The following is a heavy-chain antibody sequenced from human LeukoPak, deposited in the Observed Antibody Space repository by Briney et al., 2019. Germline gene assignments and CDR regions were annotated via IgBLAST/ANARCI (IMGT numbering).Heavy chain of an antibody. CDR2: ISGSGGRT. J-gene: IGHJ4*02. CDR3: AKALRAYYFDY. V-gene: IGHV3-23*01. CDR1: GFTHISYA. Sequence: PGGSLRLSCAASGFTHISYAMSWVRQAPGKGLEWVSGISGSGGRTYYADSVKGRFTISRDNSKNTLYLQMNSLRAEDTALYYCAKALRAYYFDYWGQGTLVTVSS.